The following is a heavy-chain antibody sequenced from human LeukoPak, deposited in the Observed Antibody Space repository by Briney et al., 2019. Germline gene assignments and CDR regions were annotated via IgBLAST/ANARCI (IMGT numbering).Heavy chain of an antibody. Sequence: GGSLRLSCAASGFTFSSYAMSWVRQAPGKGLEWVSAISGSGGSTYYADSVKGRFTISRDNSKNTLYLQMNSLRVEDTAVHYCAKGGLWFGELWDYWGQGTLVTVSS. CDR3: AKGGLWFGELWDY. J-gene: IGHJ4*02. CDR2: ISGSGGST. D-gene: IGHD3-10*01. V-gene: IGHV3-23*01. CDR1: GFTFSSYA.